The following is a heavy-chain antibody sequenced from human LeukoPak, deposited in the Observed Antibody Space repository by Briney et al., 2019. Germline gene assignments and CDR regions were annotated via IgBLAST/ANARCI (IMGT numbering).Heavy chain of an antibody. D-gene: IGHD3/OR15-3a*01. CDR2: ISDSGGST. J-gene: IGHJ4*02. CDR1: GFTFTNYA. V-gene: IGHV3-23*01. Sequence: GGSLRLSCAASGFTFTNYAMSWVRQAPGKGLEWVSTISDSGGSTYYADSVKGRFTISRDNSKNTLYLQMNSLRAEDTAVYYCAAISRRTGFDYWGQGTLVTASS. CDR3: AAISRRTGFDY.